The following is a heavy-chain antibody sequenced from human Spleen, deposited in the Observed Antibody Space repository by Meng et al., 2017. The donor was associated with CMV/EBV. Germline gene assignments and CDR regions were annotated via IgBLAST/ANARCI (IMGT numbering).Heavy chain of an antibody. CDR3: AREGDYGDYVDY. D-gene: IGHD4-17*01. Sequence: CTVSGGSLNSGAYYWSWSRQHPEKGLEWIGFIYYSGNTYYNPSLKSRVSISVDTSKNQFSLNLTSVTAADTAMYYCAREGDYGDYVDYWGQETLVTVSS. J-gene: IGHJ4*02. CDR2: IYYSGNT. V-gene: IGHV4-31*03. CDR1: GGSLNSGAYY.